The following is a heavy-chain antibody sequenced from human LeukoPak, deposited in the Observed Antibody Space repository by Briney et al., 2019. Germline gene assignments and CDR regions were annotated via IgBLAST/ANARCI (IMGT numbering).Heavy chain of an antibody. CDR2: IYYSGST. D-gene: IGHD5-24*01. V-gene: IGHV4-59*08. CDR1: GGSISSYY. J-gene: IGHJ4*02. Sequence: SETLSLTCTVSGGSISSYYWSWIRQPPGKGLEWIGYIYYSGSTNYNPSLKSRVTISVDTSKNQFSLKLSSVTAADTAVYYCARRARNGYNYEFNYWGQGTLVTVSS. CDR3: ARRARNGYNYEFNY.